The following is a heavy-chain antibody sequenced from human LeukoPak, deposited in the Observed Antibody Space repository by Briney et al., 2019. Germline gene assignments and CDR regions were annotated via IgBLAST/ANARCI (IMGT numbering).Heavy chain of an antibody. CDR2: MNPNSGNT. V-gene: IGHV1-8*01. D-gene: IGHD3-3*01. CDR1: GYTFTSYD. CDR3: ARDYYDFWSGYYYYYYYMDV. Sequence: ASVKVPCKASGYTFTSYDINWVRQATGQGLEWMGWMNPNSGNTGYAQKFQGRVTMTRNTSISTAYMELSSLRSEDTAVYYCARDYYDFWSGYYYYYYYMDVWGKGTTVTVSS. J-gene: IGHJ6*03.